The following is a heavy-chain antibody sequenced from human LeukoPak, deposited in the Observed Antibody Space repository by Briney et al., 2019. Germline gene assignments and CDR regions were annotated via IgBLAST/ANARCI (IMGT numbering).Heavy chain of an antibody. CDR2: IFHSGDV. Sequence: PSETLSLTCTVSLYSISSGYFWGWIRQPPGKGLEWIGSIFHSGDVYYNPSLKSRVTISVDTSKNQFSLKLSSVTAADTAVYFCARSGYSYGADSLDIWGQGTMVTVSS. V-gene: IGHV4-38-2*02. J-gene: IGHJ3*02. CDR1: LYSISSGYF. D-gene: IGHD5-18*01. CDR3: ARSGYSYGADSLDI.